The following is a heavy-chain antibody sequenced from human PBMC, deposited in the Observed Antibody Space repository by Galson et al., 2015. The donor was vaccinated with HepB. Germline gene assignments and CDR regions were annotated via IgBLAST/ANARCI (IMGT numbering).Heavy chain of an antibody. Sequence: SLRLSCAASGFTFSSYGMHWVRQAPGKGLEWVAVIWYDGSNKYYADSVKGRFTISRDNSKNTLYLQMNSLRAEDTAVYYCARDQRGYSYGPHDYWGQGTLVTVSS. D-gene: IGHD5-18*01. V-gene: IGHV3-33*01. CDR2: IWYDGSNK. CDR1: GFTFSSYG. J-gene: IGHJ4*02. CDR3: ARDQRGYSYGPHDY.